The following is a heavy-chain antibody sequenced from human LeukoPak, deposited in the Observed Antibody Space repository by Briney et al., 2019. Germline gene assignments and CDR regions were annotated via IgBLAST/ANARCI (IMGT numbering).Heavy chain of an antibody. D-gene: IGHD3-16*01. CDR3: SSQISRGGN. CDR1: GFSFSTYW. CDR2: ITPDGSST. V-gene: IGHV3-74*01. J-gene: IGHJ4*02. Sequence: PGGSLRLSCAASGFSFSTYWMHWVRQAPGKGPEWVSHITPDGSSTNYADSVKGRFTISRDNAKNTLYLQMNSLRAEDTAVYYCSSQISRGGNWGQGTLVTVSS.